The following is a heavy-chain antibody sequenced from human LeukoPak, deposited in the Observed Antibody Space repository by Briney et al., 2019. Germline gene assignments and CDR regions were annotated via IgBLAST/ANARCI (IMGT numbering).Heavy chain of an antibody. V-gene: IGHV1-69*01. Sequence: GSSVKVSCKASGGTFSSYAISWVRQAPGQGLEWMGGIIPIFGTANCAQKFQGRVTITADESTSTAYMELSSLRSEDTAVYYCATPPERGYSYGIDYWGQGTLVTVSS. J-gene: IGHJ4*02. CDR3: ATPPERGYSYGIDY. D-gene: IGHD5-18*01. CDR2: IIPIFGTA. CDR1: GGTFSSYA.